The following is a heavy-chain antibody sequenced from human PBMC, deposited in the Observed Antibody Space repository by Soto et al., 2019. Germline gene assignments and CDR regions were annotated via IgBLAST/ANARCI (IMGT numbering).Heavy chain of an antibody. V-gene: IGHV1-18*01. Sequence: QVQLVQSGGEVKRPGASVKVSCKTSGYTFSNYGITWVRQAPGQPLEWLGWISLYSDGTNYAQKFQGRVSMTTDTYTTTDYMELRSLRSDDTAVYYCARVVPGAEAWFGPWGQGTLVTVSS. CDR2: ISLYSDGT. J-gene: IGHJ5*02. D-gene: IGHD2-2*01. CDR3: ARVVPGAEAWFGP. CDR1: GYTFSNYG.